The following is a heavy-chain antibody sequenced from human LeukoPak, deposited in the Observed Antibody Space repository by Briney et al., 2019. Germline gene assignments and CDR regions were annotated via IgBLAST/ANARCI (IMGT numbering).Heavy chain of an antibody. CDR1: GGSISSSSYY. J-gene: IGHJ6*03. Sequence: SETLSLTCTVSGGSISSSSYYWGWIRQPPGKGLEWIGSIYYSGSTYYNPSLKSRVTISVDKSKNQFSLKLSSVTAADTAVYYCARDHGITIFGVVYNYYMDVWGKGTTVTVSS. CDR3: ARDHGITIFGVVYNYYMDV. D-gene: IGHD3-3*01. CDR2: IYYSGST. V-gene: IGHV4-39*07.